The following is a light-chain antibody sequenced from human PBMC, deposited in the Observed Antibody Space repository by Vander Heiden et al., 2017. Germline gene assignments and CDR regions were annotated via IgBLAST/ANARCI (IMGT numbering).Light chain of an antibody. CDR1: QSISSY. V-gene: IGKV1-39*01. Sequence: DIQMTQSPSSLSASVGDRVTITCRASQSISSYLNWYQQKPGKAPKLLIYAASSLQSGVPARFSGSGSGTDFTLTISSLEPEDFATYYCQQSYSCGYTFGQGTKLEIK. J-gene: IGKJ2*01. CDR2: AAS. CDR3: QQSYSCGYT.